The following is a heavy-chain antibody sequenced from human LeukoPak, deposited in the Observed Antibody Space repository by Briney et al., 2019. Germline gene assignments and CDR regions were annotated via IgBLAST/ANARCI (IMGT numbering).Heavy chain of an antibody. J-gene: IGHJ2*01. D-gene: IGHD6-13*01. CDR1: GFTFSSYS. CDR2: ISSSSSYI. CDR3: ATNRSSSSTNLYFDL. V-gene: IGHV3-21*01. Sequence: GGSLRLSCAASGFTFSSYSMNWVRQAPGKGLEWVSSISSSSSYIYYADSVKGRFTISRDNAKNSLYLQMNSLRAEDTAVYYCATNRSSSSTNLYFDLWGHGTLVTVSS.